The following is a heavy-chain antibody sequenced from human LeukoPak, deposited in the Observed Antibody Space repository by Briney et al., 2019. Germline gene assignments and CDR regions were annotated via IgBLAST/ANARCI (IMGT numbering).Heavy chain of an antibody. V-gene: IGHV4-61*02. J-gene: IGHJ4*02. D-gene: IGHD2-2*01. CDR3: ARGLGFYCSSTSCYVGALDY. Sequence: SQTLSLTCTVSGGSISSGSYYWSWIRQPAGKGLEWIGRIYTSGSTNYNPSLKSRVTISVDTSKNQFSLKLSFVTAADTAVYYCARGLGFYCSSTSCYVGALDYWGQGTLVTVSS. CDR1: GGSISSGSYY. CDR2: IYTSGST.